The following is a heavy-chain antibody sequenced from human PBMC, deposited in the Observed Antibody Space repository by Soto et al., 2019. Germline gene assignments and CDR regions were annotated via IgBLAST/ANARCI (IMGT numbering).Heavy chain of an antibody. CDR1: GGSFSGYY. Sequence: PSETLSLTCAVYGGSFSGYYWSWIRQPPGKGLEWIGEINHSGSTNYNPSLKSRVTISVDTSKNQFSLKLSSVTAADTAVYYCARGRVVAANFLNVWGQGTTVTVSS. D-gene: IGHD2-15*01. V-gene: IGHV4-34*01. J-gene: IGHJ6*02. CDR2: INHSGST. CDR3: ARGRVVAANFLNV.